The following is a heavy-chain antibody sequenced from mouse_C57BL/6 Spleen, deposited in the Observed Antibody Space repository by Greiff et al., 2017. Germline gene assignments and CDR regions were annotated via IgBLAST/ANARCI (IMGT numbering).Heavy chain of an antibody. Sequence: VKLQESGAELVKPGASVKISCKASGYAFSSYWMNWVKQRPGKGLAWIGQIYPGDGDTNYNGKFKGKATLSADKSSSTAYMQLRSLTSEDSAVYFCARRASFYYAMDYWGQGTSVTVSS. J-gene: IGHJ4*01. CDR3: ARRASFYYAMDY. CDR2: IYPGDGDT. CDR1: GYAFSSYW. V-gene: IGHV1-80*01. D-gene: IGHD3-1*01.